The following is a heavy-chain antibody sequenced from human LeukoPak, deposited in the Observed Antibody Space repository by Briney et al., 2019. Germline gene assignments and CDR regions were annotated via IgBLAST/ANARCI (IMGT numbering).Heavy chain of an antibody. V-gene: IGHV4-34*01. J-gene: IGHJ4*02. CDR1: GGSFSGYY. CDR2: INHSGST. D-gene: IGHD3-10*01. Sequence: SETLSLTCAVYGGSFSGYYWSWIRLPPGKGLEWIGEINHSGSTNYNPSLKSRVTISVDTSKNQFSLKLSSVTAADTAVYYCARDFSSEFDYWGQGTLVTVSS. CDR3: ARDFSSEFDY.